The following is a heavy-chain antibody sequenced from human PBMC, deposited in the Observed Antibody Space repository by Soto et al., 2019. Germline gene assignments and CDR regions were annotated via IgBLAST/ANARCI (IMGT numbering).Heavy chain of an antibody. CDR1: GGSISSYY. V-gene: IGHV4-59*01. J-gene: IGHJ4*02. CDR3: ARGQVAAAGIVFDY. CDR2: IYYSGST. Sequence: QVQLQESGPGLVKPSETLSLTCTVSGGSISSYYWSWIRQPPGKGLEWIGYIYYSGSTNYNPSLKSRVTISVDTSKNQFSLKLSSVTAADTAVYYCARGQVAAAGIVFDYWGQGTLVTVSS. D-gene: IGHD6-13*01.